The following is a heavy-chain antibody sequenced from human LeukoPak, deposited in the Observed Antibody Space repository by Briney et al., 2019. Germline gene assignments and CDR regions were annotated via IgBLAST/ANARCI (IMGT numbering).Heavy chain of an antibody. D-gene: IGHD3-9*01. CDR1: RFTFSNYA. V-gene: IGHV3-30*04. CDR2: ISYDGSHK. J-gene: IGHJ4*02. CDR3: AKGGRALRYFDWLDY. Sequence: GGSLRLSCAVSRFTFSNYAMHWVRQAPGKGLEWVAIISYDGSHKYYAESVKGRFTISRDNSKNTVYLQMNSLRAEDTAVYYCAKGGRALRYFDWLDYWGQGTQVTLSS.